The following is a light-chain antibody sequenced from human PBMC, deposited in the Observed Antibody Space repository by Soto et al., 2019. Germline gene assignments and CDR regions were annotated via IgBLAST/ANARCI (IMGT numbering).Light chain of an antibody. J-gene: IGKJ1*01. CDR3: QHYNSYSEA. V-gene: IGKV1-5*01. CDR1: QSISSW. CDR2: DAS. Sequence: EIQMTPSPSTLSASVGDRVSITCRASQSISSWLAWYQQKPGKAPKLLIYDASSLESGVPSRFSGSGSGTEFTLTISSLQPDDFATYYCQHYNSYSEAFGQGTKVDIK.